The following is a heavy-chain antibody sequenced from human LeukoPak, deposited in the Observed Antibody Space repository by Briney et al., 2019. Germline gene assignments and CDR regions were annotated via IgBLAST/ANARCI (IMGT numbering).Heavy chain of an antibody. Sequence: GGSLRLSCAASGFTVSSNYMSWVRQAPGKGLEWVSVIYSGGDTYYADSVKGRFTISRDNSKNTLYLQMNSLRAEDTAVYYCAKDYGSGIYYYYGMDVWGQGTTVTVSS. D-gene: IGHD3-10*01. J-gene: IGHJ6*02. CDR2: IYSGGDT. V-gene: IGHV3-53*01. CDR1: GFTVSSNY. CDR3: AKDYGSGIYYYYGMDV.